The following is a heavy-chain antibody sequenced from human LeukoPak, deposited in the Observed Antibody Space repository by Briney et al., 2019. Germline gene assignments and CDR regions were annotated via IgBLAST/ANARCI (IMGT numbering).Heavy chain of an antibody. CDR3: ASPRATMYDAFDI. CDR1: GYTFTGYY. CDR2: FDPEDGET. D-gene: IGHD3-10*02. J-gene: IGHJ3*02. V-gene: IGHV1-24*01. Sequence: GASVKVSCKASGYTFTGYYMHWVRQAPGQGLEWMGGFDPEDGETIYAQKFQGRVTMTEDTSTDTAYMELSSLRSEDTAVYYCASPRATMYDAFDIWGQGTMVTVSS.